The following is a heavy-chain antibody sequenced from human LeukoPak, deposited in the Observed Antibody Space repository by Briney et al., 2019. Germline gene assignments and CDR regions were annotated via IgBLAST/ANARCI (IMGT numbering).Heavy chain of an antibody. J-gene: IGHJ4*02. CDR2: ISGICGSK. CDR1: GFTFSSYA. Sequence: QPGGSLRLSCAASGFTFSSYAMSWVRQAPRKGLDWVSAISGICGSKYYADSVKGRFPISSDNSKNTLHPQTNSLKAEDTAVYYCAKDLDSSGYYFDYWGQGTLVTVSS. D-gene: IGHD3-22*01. CDR3: AKDLDSSGYYFDY. V-gene: IGHV3-23*01.